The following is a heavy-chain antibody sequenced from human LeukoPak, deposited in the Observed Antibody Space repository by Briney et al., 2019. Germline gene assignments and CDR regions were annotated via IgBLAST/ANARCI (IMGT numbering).Heavy chain of an antibody. Sequence: VGSLRLSCAASGFTLSSYWMHWVRQAPGKGLVWVSRINSDGSSTSYADSVKGRFTISRDNAKNTLYLQMNSLRAEDTAVYYCAREIVEMAPEAAFDIWGQGTMVTVSS. J-gene: IGHJ3*02. CDR2: INSDGSST. V-gene: IGHV3-74*01. CDR1: GFTLSSYW. D-gene: IGHD5-24*01. CDR3: AREIVEMAPEAAFDI.